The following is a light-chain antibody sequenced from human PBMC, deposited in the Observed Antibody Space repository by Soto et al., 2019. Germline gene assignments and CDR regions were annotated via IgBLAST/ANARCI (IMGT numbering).Light chain of an antibody. CDR1: QSVSRR. CDR2: GAS. Sequence: EIVLTRSPGTLSLSPGGRATLSCRASQSVSRRLAWYQHRPGQSPRLLISGASMRASGVPVRFSGSGSGTDFTLTISRLGPEDFAVYYCQHYGETPITFGLGTRLEI. CDR3: QHYGETPIT. J-gene: IGKJ5*01. V-gene: IGKV3-20*01.